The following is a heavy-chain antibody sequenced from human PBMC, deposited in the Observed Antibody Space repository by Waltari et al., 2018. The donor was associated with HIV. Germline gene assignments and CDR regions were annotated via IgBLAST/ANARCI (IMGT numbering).Heavy chain of an antibody. D-gene: IGHD3-22*01. CDR1: GGSISSGGYS. J-gene: IGHJ3*02. CDR2: IYHSWST. Sequence: QLQLQESGSGLVKPSQTLSLTCAVSGGSISSGGYSWSWIRQPPGKALEWVGYIYHSWSTCSNPTLQSRVTISEDRSMRLFCLELGAVTAGDSVVYRCAGDQGGRGYLGAFDIWGQGTMVTVSS. CDR3: AGDQGGRGYLGAFDI. V-gene: IGHV4-30-2*01.